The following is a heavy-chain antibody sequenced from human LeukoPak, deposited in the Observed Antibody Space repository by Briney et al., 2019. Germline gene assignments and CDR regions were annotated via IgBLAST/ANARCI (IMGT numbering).Heavy chain of an antibody. CDR3: ARSSGWFDP. V-gene: IGHV4-39*01. CDR1: GGSISSSSDY. CDR2: IYYSGST. Sequence: PSETLSLTCTVSGGSISSSSDYWGWIRQPPGKGLEWIGSIYYSGSTNYNPSLKSRVTISVDTSKNQFSLKLCSVTAADTAVYYCARSSGWFDPWGQGTLVTVSS. J-gene: IGHJ5*02.